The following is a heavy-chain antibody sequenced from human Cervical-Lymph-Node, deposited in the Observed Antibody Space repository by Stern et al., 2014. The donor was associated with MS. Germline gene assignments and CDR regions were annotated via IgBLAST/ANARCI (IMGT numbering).Heavy chain of an antibody. CDR1: GYTFTSYG. J-gene: IGHJ4*02. V-gene: IGHV1-18*01. CDR2: VSTYNGGT. D-gene: IGHD3-22*01. Sequence: DQLVESGAEVKKPGASVKVSCEASGYTFTSYGISWIRQAPGKGLEWMGWVSTYNGGTNFSQKFQGSVTMTTDSSTNSVYMELRSLRSDDTAVYFCARDRWGSHDIGGTYYRYWGQGTPITVSS. CDR3: ARDRWGSHDIGGTYYRY.